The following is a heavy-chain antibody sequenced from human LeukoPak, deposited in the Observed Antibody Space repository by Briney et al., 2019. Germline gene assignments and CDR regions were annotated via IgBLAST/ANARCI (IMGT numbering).Heavy chain of an antibody. V-gene: IGHV3-21*01. CDR2: ISSSSSYI. J-gene: IGHJ4*02. CDR3: ARDDSSGYYPIF. CDR1: GFTFSSYS. D-gene: IGHD3-22*01. Sequence: GGSLRLSCAASGFTFSSYSMNWVRQAPGKGLEWVSSISSSSSYIYYADSVKGRFTISRDNAKNSLYLQMNNLRAEDTAVYYCARDDSSGYYPIFWGQGTLVTVSS.